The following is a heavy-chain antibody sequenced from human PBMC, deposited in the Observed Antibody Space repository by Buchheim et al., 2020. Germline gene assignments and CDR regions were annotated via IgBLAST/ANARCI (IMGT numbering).Heavy chain of an antibody. Sequence: QVQLVESGGGVVQPGRSLRLSCAASGFTFCSYAMHWVRQAPGKGLEWVAVISYDGSNKYYADSVKGRFTISRDNSKNTRSLQMNSLRAEDTAVYYCAREGRPAPGDYYDSSGYLDYWGQGTL. CDR1: GFTFCSYA. J-gene: IGHJ4*02. CDR3: AREGRPAPGDYYDSSGYLDY. CDR2: ISYDGSNK. V-gene: IGHV3-30*14. D-gene: IGHD3-22*01.